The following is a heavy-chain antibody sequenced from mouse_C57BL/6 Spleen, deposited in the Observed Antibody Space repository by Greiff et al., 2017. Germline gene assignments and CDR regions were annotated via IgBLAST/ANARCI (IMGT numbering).Heavy chain of an antibody. CDR3: ARGNLTPAWFAY. CDR2: ILPGSGST. CDR1: GFTFTGYW. Sequence: VQVVESGAELMKPGASVKLSCTATGFTFTGYWIEWVKQRPGHGLEWIGEILPGSGSTNYTEKFKGKATFTADTSSNTAYMQLSSLTTEDSAIYYCARGNLTPAWFAYWGQGTLVTVSA. V-gene: IGHV1-9*01. J-gene: IGHJ3*01.